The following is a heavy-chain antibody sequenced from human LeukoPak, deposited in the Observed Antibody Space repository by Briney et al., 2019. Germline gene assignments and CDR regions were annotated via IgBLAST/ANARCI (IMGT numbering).Heavy chain of an antibody. Sequence: PGGSLRLSCAASGFTFSSCETNWVRQAPGKGLEWVSYISSSGSTIYYADSVKGRFTISRDNSKNTLYLQMNSLRAEDTAVYYCARDGANYSPFDYWGQGTLVTVSS. CDR1: GFTFSSCE. CDR2: ISSSGSTI. V-gene: IGHV3-48*03. D-gene: IGHD4/OR15-4a*01. CDR3: ARDGANYSPFDY. J-gene: IGHJ4*02.